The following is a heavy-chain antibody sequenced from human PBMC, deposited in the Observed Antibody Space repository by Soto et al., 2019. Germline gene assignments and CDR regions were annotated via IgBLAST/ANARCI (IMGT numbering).Heavy chain of an antibody. CDR2: ISYDGSNA. J-gene: IGHJ3*01. CDR3: ARDGRGFGELLLNSYDAFDL. D-gene: IGHD3-10*01. V-gene: IGHV3-30*14. CDR1: GFSFSTYA. Sequence: PGGCLRLSCPASGFSFSTYAMYWVRPAPGKGLEGVAIISYDGSNAQYADSVKGRFTVARENSKNTLYRQMHRLTAEETAVYYCARDGRGFGELLLNSYDAFDLWGQGKLVTVSS.